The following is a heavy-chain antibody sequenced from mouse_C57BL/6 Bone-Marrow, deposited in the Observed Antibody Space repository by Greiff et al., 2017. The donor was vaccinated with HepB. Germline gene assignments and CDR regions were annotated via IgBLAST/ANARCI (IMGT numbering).Heavy chain of an antibody. J-gene: IGHJ4*01. V-gene: IGHV1-81*01. CDR2: IYPRSGNT. CDR3: AREGITTVVPYSMDY. CDR1: GYTFTSYG. Sequence: VQLQQSGAELARPGASVKLSCKASGYTFTSYGISWVKQRTGQGLEWIGEIYPRSGNTYYNEKFKGKATLTADKSSSTAYMELRSLTSEDSAVYVCAREGITTVVPYSMDYWGQGTSVTVSS. D-gene: IGHD1-1*01.